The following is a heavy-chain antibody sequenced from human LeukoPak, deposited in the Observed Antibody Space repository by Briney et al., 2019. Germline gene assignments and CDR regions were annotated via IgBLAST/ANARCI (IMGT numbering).Heavy chain of an antibody. Sequence: GGSLRLSCTAAGFSLSIYWMSWVRQAPGKGLEWVANIRSDGVEKYYVDSVRGRFTISTDTAKNTLYLQMNSLRADDTAVYYCAREFTGYGNTDYWGQGTLVTVSS. CDR2: IRSDGVEK. J-gene: IGHJ4*02. D-gene: IGHD5-12*01. CDR1: GFSLSIYW. CDR3: AREFTGYGNTDY. V-gene: IGHV3-7*03.